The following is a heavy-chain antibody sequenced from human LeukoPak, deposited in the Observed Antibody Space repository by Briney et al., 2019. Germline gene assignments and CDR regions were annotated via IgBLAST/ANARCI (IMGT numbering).Heavy chain of an antibody. D-gene: IGHD3-10*01. Sequence: SETLSLTCTVSGGSISNYLWSWIRQPPGKGLEWIGYIYYSGSTNYNPSLKSRVTISVDTSKNQFSLKLSSVTAADTAVYYCARLPGGYWGQGTLVTVSS. J-gene: IGHJ4*02. CDR3: ARLPGGY. V-gene: IGHV4-59*08. CDR1: GGSISNYL. CDR2: IYYSGST.